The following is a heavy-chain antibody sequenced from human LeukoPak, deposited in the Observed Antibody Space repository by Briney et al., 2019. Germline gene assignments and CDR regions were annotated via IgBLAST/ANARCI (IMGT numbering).Heavy chain of an antibody. CDR2: ISSSGDST. J-gene: IGHJ5*01. D-gene: IGHD3-22*01. Sequence: GGSLRLSCAASRFTFSSYAMSWVRQAPGKGLEWVSSISSSGDSTFYADSVKDRFTISRDNSKNTLYLQMSRLRADDPAVYYCAKDRPNYHESNGHYYRRNGDSWGQGTLVTVSS. CDR1: RFTFSSYA. V-gene: IGHV3-23*01. CDR3: AKDRPNYHESNGHYYRRNGDS.